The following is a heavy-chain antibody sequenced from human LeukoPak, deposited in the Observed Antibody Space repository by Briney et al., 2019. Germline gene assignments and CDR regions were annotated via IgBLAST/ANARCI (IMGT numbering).Heavy chain of an antibody. V-gene: IGHV3-7*01. CDR3: ARGEYSSGWYLYYYYYYMDV. D-gene: IGHD6-19*01. Sequence: GGSLRLSCAASGFTFSSYWMSWVRQAPGKGLEWVANIKQDGSEKYYVDSVKGRFTISRDNAKNSLSLQMSSLRAEDTAVYYCARGEYSSGWYLYYYYYYMDVWGKGTTVTVSS. J-gene: IGHJ6*03. CDR1: GFTFSSYW. CDR2: IKQDGSEK.